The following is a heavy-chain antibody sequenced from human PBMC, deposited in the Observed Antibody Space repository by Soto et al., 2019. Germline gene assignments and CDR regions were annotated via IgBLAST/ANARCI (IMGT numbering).Heavy chain of an antibody. CDR3: ARAPFWSGYYLNWFDP. J-gene: IGHJ5*02. D-gene: IGHD3-3*01. CDR1: GYTFTSYD. CDR2: MNPNSGNT. V-gene: IGHV1-8*01. Sequence: QVPLVQSGAEVKKPGASVKVSCKASGYTFTSYDINWVRQATGQGLEWMGWMNPNSGNTGYAQKFQGRVTMTRNTSISTAYMELSSLRSEDTAVYYCARAPFWSGYYLNWFDPWGQGTLVTVSS.